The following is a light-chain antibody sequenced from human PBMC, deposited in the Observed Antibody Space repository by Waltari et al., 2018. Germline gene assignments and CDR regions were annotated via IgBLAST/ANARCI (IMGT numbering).Light chain of an antibody. CDR3: QSYDSSLRV. CDR2: ANN. CDR1: NSNIGAGND. V-gene: IGLV1-40*01. Sequence: QSILTQPPSVSGAPGQRVTISCTGNNSNIGAGNDVHWYQQLPRTAPKLLIYANNNRPAGVPDRCYGSESGTSASLAIAGLQAGDEADYYCQSYDSSLRVFGGGTKLTVL. J-gene: IGLJ3*02.